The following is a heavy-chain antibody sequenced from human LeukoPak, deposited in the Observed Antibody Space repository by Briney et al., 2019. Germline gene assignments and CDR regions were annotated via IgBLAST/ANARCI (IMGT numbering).Heavy chain of an antibody. Sequence: PSETLSLTCLGSGGSLSTYYWSWLGQPPAKGLEWIGYIYNSGSTYYHPSLKSRVTISVDTSKTQFSLKLSSVTAADTAVYYCARLRFYGSGSPDWGQGTLVTVSS. CDR2: IYNSGST. V-gene: IGHV4-59*01. D-gene: IGHD3-10*01. CDR3: ARLRFYGSGSPD. J-gene: IGHJ4*02. CDR1: GGSLSTYY.